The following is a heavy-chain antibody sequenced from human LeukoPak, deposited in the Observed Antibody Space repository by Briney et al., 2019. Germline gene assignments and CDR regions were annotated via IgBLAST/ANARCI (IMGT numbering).Heavy chain of an antibody. CDR2: INPNSGGT. D-gene: IGHD2-15*01. Sequence: ASVKVSYKASGYTFSDYYIHWVRQAPGQGLEWLGWINPNSGGTKYAQKFQGRVTMTRDTSITTAYMDLSSLGSDDTAVFYCVRKSATRRTSEFDYWAQGTPVTVSS. CDR3: VRKSATRRTSEFDY. CDR1: GYTFSDYY. J-gene: IGHJ4*02. V-gene: IGHV1-2*02.